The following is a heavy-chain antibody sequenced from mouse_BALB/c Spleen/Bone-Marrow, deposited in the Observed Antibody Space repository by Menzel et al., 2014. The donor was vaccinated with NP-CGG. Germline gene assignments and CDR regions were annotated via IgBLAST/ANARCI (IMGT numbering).Heavy chain of an antibody. D-gene: IGHD4-1*01. Sequence: EVKLVESGGGLVQPGGSRKLSCAASGFTFSSFRMHWVRQAPEKRLEWIAYISSDSGAIFYADTVKGRFTISRDNPKNTLFLQMTSLRSEDTAIYFCTRGGNWEDFDYWGQGTTLTVSS. V-gene: IGHV5-17*02. CDR1: GFTFSSFR. CDR3: TRGGNWEDFDY. CDR2: ISSDSGAI. J-gene: IGHJ2*01.